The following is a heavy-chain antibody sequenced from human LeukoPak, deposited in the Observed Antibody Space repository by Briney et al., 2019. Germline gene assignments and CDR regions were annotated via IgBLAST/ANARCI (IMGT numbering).Heavy chain of an antibody. CDR1: GGTFSSYA. D-gene: IGHD3-9*01. V-gene: IGHV1-69*13. J-gene: IGHJ4*02. Sequence: SVKVSCKASGGTFSSYAISWVRQAPGQGLEWMGGIIPIFGTANYAQKFQGRVAITADESTSTAYMELSSLRSEDTAVYYCAREALRYFDWLPTVFDYWGQGTLVTVSS. CDR2: IIPIFGTA. CDR3: AREALRYFDWLPTVFDY.